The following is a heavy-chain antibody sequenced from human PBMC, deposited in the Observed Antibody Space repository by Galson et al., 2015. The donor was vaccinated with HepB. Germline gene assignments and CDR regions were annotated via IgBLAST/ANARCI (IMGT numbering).Heavy chain of an antibody. D-gene: IGHD7-27*01. V-gene: IGHV3-15*01. CDR1: GFTFNNAW. Sequence: SLRLSCAASGFTFNNAWMNRVRQAPGRGLEWVGRIRTKTDGGTTDYTAPVKGRFTISRDDSKNTLYLRMTSLKTEDTAVYFCTAQKLGRGAFDIWGQGTMVTVSS. CDR2: IRTKTDGGTT. CDR3: TAQKLGRGAFDI. J-gene: IGHJ3*02.